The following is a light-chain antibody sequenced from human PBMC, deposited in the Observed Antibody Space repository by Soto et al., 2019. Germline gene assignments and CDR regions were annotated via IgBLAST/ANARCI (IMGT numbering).Light chain of an antibody. V-gene: IGKV4-1*01. J-gene: IGKJ4*01. CDR1: QSVLYSSNNKNY. CDR2: WAS. CDR3: QQYYSTPLLT. Sequence: DIVMTQSPDSLAVSLGERATINCKSSQSVLYSSNNKNYLAWYQQKPGQPPKLLIYWASTRESGVPDRFSGSGSGTDFTLTISILQADDVAVYYCQQYYSTPLLTFGGGTKVEIK.